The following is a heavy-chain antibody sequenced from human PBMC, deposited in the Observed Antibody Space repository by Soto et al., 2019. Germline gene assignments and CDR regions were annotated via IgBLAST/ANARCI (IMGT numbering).Heavy chain of an antibody. J-gene: IGHJ4*02. CDR1: GFTFTSSA. CDR3: AAASYYYHTSGPFS. CDR2: IVVGSGNT. Sequence: GASVKVSCKASGFTFTSSAVQWVRQARGQRLEWIGWIVVGSGNTNYAQKFQERVTITRDMSTSTAYMELSSLRSDDTAVYYCAAASYYYHTSGPFSWGQGILVTLSS. D-gene: IGHD3-22*01. V-gene: IGHV1-58*01.